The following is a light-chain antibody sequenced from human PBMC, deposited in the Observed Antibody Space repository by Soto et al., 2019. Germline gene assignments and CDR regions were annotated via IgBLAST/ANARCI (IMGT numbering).Light chain of an antibody. V-gene: IGKV3-20*01. Sequence: EIVLTQSPGTLSLSPGERATLSCRASHTVSSSFLAWYQQTPGQAPRLLIYAASSRVTGIPDRFSGSGSGTDFTLAISRLEPEDFAVYYCQQYGNSPQTFGQGTKVDIK. J-gene: IGKJ1*01. CDR1: HTVSSSF. CDR3: QQYGNSPQT. CDR2: AAS.